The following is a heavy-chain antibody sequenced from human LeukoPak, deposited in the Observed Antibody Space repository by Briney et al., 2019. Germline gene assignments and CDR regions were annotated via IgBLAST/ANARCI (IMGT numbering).Heavy chain of an antibody. V-gene: IGHV1-18*01. Sequence: ASVKVSCKASGYTFSNYGVTWVRQAPGQGLGWMGWISVYTGYTNYAQNFQGRVTMTTDTSTNTAYMELRSLTSDDTAVYFCARDGGYFDWPRPRPGKYYFDYWGQGTLVTVTS. D-gene: IGHD3-9*01. CDR1: GYTFSNYG. CDR3: ARDGGYFDWPRPRPGKYYFDY. J-gene: IGHJ4*02. CDR2: ISVYTGYT.